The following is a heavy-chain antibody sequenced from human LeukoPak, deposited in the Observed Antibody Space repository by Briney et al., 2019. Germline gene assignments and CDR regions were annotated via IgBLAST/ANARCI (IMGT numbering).Heavy chain of an antibody. D-gene: IGHD2-2*01. J-gene: IGHJ2*01. CDR3: ARVKVPAAMIGGYFDL. Sequence: SETLSLTCTVSGGSISSSSYYWGWIRQPPGKGLEWIGSIYYSGSTYYNPSLKSRVTISVDTSKNQFSLKLTSVTAADTAVYYCARVKVPAAMIGGYFDLWGRGTLVTVSS. CDR1: GGSISSSSYY. V-gene: IGHV4-39*07. CDR2: IYYSGST.